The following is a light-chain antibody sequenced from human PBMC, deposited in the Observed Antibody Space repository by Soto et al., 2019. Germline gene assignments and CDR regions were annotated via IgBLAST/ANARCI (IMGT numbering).Light chain of an antibody. CDR2: AAS. CDR3: LQHNSYP. V-gene: IGKV1-5*01. CDR1: QTISSW. J-gene: IGKJ5*01. Sequence: DIQMTQSPSTLSGSVGDRVTITCRASQTISSWLAWYQQKPGKAPKLLIYAASSLQSGVPSRFSGSGSGTEFTLTISSLQPEDFATYYCLQHNSYPFGQGTRLEI.